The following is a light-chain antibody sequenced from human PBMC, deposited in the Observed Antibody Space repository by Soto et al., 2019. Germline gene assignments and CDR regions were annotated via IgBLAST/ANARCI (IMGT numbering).Light chain of an antibody. V-gene: IGKV1-33*01. Sequence: DIQLTQSPSTLSASVGDRVTITCRASQSISTWLAWLQQKPGKAPKLLIYDASNLEAGVPSRFRGSGSGTDFTFTISRLQPEDIATYYCQQYENLPTFGQGTRLEIK. J-gene: IGKJ5*01. CDR2: DAS. CDR1: QSISTW. CDR3: QQYENLPT.